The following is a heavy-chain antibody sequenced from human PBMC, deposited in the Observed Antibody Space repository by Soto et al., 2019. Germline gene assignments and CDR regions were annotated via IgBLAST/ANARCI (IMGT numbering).Heavy chain of an antibody. Sequence: SVKVSCKASGGTFSSYAISWVRQAPGQGLEWMGGIIPIFGTANYAQKFQGRVTITADESTSTAYMELSSLRSEDTAVYYCARYNWNDEDYFDYWGQGTLVTVSS. V-gene: IGHV1-69*13. CDR2: IIPIFGTA. J-gene: IGHJ4*02. D-gene: IGHD1-20*01. CDR1: GGTFSSYA. CDR3: ARYNWNDEDYFDY.